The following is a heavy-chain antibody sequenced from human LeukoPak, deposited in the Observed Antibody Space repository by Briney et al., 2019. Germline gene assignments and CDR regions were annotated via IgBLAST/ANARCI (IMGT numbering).Heavy chain of an antibody. Sequence: GGSLRLSCAASGFTFSSYAMNWVRQAPGKGLEWVSAISSSGDSTYYADSVKGRFTISRDNSKNTLYLQMNSLRAEDTAVYYCAKRLKLAVEDFWGQGTLVTVSS. D-gene: IGHD6-6*01. CDR1: GFTFSSYA. CDR3: AKRLKLAVEDF. CDR2: ISSSGDST. J-gene: IGHJ4*02. V-gene: IGHV3-23*01.